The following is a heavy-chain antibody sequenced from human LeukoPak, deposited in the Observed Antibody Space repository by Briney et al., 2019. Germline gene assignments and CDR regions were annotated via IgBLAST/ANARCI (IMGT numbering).Heavy chain of an antibody. D-gene: IGHD3-10*01. J-gene: IGHJ4*02. CDR3: ARGKKDDTGSYPADY. CDR2: IYYSGTT. CDR1: GGSISSSNW. Sequence: PSGTLSLTCAVSGGSISSSNWWSWVRQPPGKGLEWIGYIYYSGTTNYNPSLKSRVTISLDTSKSQFSLKLRSVTAADTAVYYCARGKKDDTGSYPADYWGQGTLVTVSS. V-gene: IGHV4-4*02.